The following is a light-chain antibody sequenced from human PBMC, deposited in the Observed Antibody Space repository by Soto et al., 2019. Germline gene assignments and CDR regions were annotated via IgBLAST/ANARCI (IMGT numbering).Light chain of an antibody. Sequence: ESVLTHSPGALTLSPVERATLSCRASQSVGSNLAWYQQKPGQAPRVLIYGACTRAIGIPPRFSGSGFGTEFTLTISSLQSEDVVVYYCQQYSNCPLLHFGGGTKVDIK. CDR2: GAC. CDR1: QSVGSN. J-gene: IGKJ4*01. CDR3: QQYSNCPLLH. V-gene: IGKV3-15*01.